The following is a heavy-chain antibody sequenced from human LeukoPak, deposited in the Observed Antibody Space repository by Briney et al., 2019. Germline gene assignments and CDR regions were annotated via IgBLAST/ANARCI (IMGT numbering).Heavy chain of an antibody. CDR2: VHNSGST. CDR1: DGSFSNYF. CDR3: ARDGDTVTTYYY. J-gene: IGHJ4*02. Sequence: KTSETLSLTCTVSDGSFSNYFRGWIRQPPGGGLEWIGYVHNSGSTYYNPSLKSRVTISVDTSKNQFSLKLSSVTAAGTAVYYCARDGDTVTTYYYWGQGTLVTVSS. V-gene: IGHV4-4*08. D-gene: IGHD4-17*01.